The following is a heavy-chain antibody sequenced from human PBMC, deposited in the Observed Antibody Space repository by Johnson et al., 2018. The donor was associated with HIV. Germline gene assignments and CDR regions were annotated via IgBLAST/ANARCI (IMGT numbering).Heavy chain of an antibody. J-gene: IGHJ3*01. V-gene: IGHV3-20*04. CDR3: ASEVEYSILGGV. D-gene: IGHD6-6*01. CDR2: INWNGGRT. CDR1: GFTFDYYG. Sequence: VLLVESGGSVVRPGGSLRLSCAASGFTFDYYGMSWVRQGPGKGLEWISGINWNGGRTGYADSVKGRFTISRDNAKKSLYLVMNSLRAEDTAVYFCASEVEYSILGGVWGQGTVVTVSS.